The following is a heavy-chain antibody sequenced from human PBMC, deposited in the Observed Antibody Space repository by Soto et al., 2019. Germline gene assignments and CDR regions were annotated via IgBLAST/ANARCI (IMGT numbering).Heavy chain of an antibody. CDR2: IKQDGSGK. CDR3: ARVGDYGDYDDAPQGTEYYFDY. J-gene: IGHJ4*02. D-gene: IGHD4-17*01. CDR1: GFTFSSYW. Sequence: GGSLRLSCAASGFTFSSYWMSWVRQAPGKGLEWVANIKQDGSGKCYVDSVKGRFTISRDNAKNILFLQMNSLRAEDTAVYYCARVGDYGDYDDAPQGTEYYFDYWGQGTLVTVSS. V-gene: IGHV3-7*01.